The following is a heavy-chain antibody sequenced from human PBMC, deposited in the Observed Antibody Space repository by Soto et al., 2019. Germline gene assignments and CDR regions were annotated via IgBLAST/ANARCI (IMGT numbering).Heavy chain of an antibody. CDR3: ARYQLVRSFGHYYGMDV. V-gene: IGHV3-74*01. Sequence: PGGSLRLSCAASGFTFSSYWMHWVRQAPGKGLVWVSRINSDGSSTSYADSVKGRFTISRDNAKNTLYLQMNSLRAEDTAVYYCARYQLVRSFGHYYGMDVWGQGTTVTVSS. D-gene: IGHD6-6*01. CDR2: INSDGSST. J-gene: IGHJ6*02. CDR1: GFTFSSYW.